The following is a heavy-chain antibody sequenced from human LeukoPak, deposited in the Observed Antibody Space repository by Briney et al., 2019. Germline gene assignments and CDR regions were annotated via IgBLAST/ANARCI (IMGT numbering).Heavy chain of an antibody. CDR2: IYYTGST. CDR1: GASISGSGYY. D-gene: IGHD2-15*01. CDR3: ARDLGYCSGGSCHWFDP. Sequence: SETLSLTCAVSGASISGSGYYLGCIRPPPGKGLEWVGNIYYTGSTYHNASLQSRVTISIATSKNQFSLKLSSVTAADTAVYYCARDLGYCSGGSCHWFDPWGQGTLVTVSS. J-gene: IGHJ5*02. V-gene: IGHV4-39*07.